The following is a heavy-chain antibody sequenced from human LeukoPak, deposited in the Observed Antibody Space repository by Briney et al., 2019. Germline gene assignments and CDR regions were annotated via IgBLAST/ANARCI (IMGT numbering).Heavy chain of an antibody. CDR1: GFTFSSYW. D-gene: IGHD2-15*01. CDR2: IKQDGSEK. Sequence: PGGSLRLSCAASGFTFSSYWMSWVRQAPGKGLEWVANIKQDGSEKYYVDSVKGRFTISRGNAKNSLYLQMNSLRAEDTAVYYCAGCCSGGSCYLPPTWGQGTLVTVSS. V-gene: IGHV3-7*01. CDR3: AGCCSGGSCYLPPT. J-gene: IGHJ4*02.